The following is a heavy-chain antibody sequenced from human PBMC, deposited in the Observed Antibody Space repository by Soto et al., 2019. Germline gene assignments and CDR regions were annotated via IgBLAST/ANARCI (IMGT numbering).Heavy chain of an antibody. Sequence: QVQLVESGGGVVQPGRSLRLSCAASGFTFSSYGMHWVRQAPGKGLEWVAVISDDGSNKYYADSVKGRFTISRDNSKNTLYLQMNSLRAEDTAVYYCAKGVYCTNGVCYTQAFDIWGQGTMVTVSS. CDR1: GFTFSSYG. CDR2: ISDDGSNK. CDR3: AKGVYCTNGVCYTQAFDI. D-gene: IGHD2-8*01. V-gene: IGHV3-30*18. J-gene: IGHJ3*02.